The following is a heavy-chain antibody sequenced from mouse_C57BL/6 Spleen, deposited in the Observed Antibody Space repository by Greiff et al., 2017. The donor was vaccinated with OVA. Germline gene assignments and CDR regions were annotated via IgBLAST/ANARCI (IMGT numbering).Heavy chain of an antibody. CDR3: ARRGYGSSYWYFDV. Sequence: QVQLKESGAELVRPGTSVKVSCKASGYAFTNYLIEWVKQRPGQGLEWIGVINPGSGGTNYNEKFKGKATLTADKSSSTAYMQLSSLTSEDSAVYFCARRGYGSSYWYFDVWGTGTTVTVSS. CDR2: INPGSGGT. CDR1: GYAFTNYL. J-gene: IGHJ1*03. D-gene: IGHD1-1*01. V-gene: IGHV1-54*01.